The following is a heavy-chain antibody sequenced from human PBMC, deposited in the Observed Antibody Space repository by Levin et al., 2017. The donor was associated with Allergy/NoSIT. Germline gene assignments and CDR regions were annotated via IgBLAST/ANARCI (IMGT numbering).Heavy chain of an antibody. V-gene: IGHV1-18*01. Sequence: GESLKISCKASGYTFKNYGISWVRQAPGQGLEWMGWISTHNGNTNYAQSFQGRVTMTTDTSTSTADMELRSLISDDTAVYYCARFVVTPVSYFYLDVWGKGTTVTVSS. CDR3: ARFVVTPVSYFYLDV. CDR2: ISTHNGNT. CDR1: GYTFKNYG. J-gene: IGHJ6*03. D-gene: IGHD2-2*01.